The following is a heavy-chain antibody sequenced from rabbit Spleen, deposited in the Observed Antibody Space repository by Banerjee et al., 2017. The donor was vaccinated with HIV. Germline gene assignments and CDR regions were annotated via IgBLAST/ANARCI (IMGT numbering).Heavy chain of an antibody. D-gene: IGHD7-1*01. CDR2: VAAGVSLTS. J-gene: IGHJ4*01. V-gene: IGHV1S40*01. CDR1: GFSFTYIDY. Sequence: QSLEESGGDLVKPGASLTLTCTASGFSFTYIDYLCWVRQPPGKGPEWIACVAAGVSLTSYYATWAKGRFTISKTSSTTVTLQMTGLTAADTATYFCARGSNSHGAGYTLWGPGTLVTVS. CDR3: ARGSNSHGAGYTL.